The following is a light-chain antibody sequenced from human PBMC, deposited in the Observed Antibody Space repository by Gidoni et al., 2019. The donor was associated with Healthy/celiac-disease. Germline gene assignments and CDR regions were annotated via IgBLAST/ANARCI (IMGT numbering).Light chain of an antibody. J-gene: IGKJ2*01. Sequence: DIVMTQSPDSLAVSLGERANINCKSSQSVLYSSNNKNYLAWYQQQPGQPPKLLIYWASTRESGVPDRFSASGSGTDFTLTISSLQAEDVAVYYCQQYYSTPYTFGQXTKLEIK. V-gene: IGKV4-1*01. CDR2: WAS. CDR3: QQYYSTPYT. CDR1: QSVLYSSNNKNY.